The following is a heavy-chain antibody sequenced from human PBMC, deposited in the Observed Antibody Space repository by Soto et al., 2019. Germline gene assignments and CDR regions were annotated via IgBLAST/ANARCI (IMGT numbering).Heavy chain of an antibody. V-gene: IGHV3-30-3*01. J-gene: IGHJ6*02. CDR2: ISNDGRNQ. CDR1: GSSFNSYV. Sequence: PGGSLRLSCAASGSSFNSYVIHWVRQAPGKGLEWVALISNDGRNQHYADSVKGRFTISRDNSNNTLYLEMNSLRSEDTAVYYCARVGVSWEPIYFYYYGMDVWAKGPRSPSP. D-gene: IGHD1-26*01. CDR3: ARVGVSWEPIYFYYYGMDV.